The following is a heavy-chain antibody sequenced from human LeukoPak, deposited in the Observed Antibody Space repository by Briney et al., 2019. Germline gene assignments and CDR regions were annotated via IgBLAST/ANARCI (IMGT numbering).Heavy chain of an antibody. J-gene: IGHJ4*02. CDR1: GGSISSYY. V-gene: IGHV4-59*01. D-gene: IGHD5-18*01. CDR3: TRGPPAMVPYFEY. Sequence: SETLSLTCTVSGGSISSYYWSWIRQPPGKGLEWIGYIYYSGSTNYNPSLKSRVTISVDTSKNQFSLKLSSVTAADTAVYNCTRGPPAMVPYFEYWGQGTLVTVSS. CDR2: IYYSGST.